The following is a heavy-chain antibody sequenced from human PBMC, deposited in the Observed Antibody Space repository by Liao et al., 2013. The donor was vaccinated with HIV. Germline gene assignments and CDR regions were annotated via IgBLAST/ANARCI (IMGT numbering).Heavy chain of an antibody. CDR3: ARGSVVVAATSFDY. Sequence: QVQLQQWGAGLLKPSETLSLTCAVYGGSFSGYYWSWIRQPPGKGLEWIGEINHSGSTNYNPSLKSRVTISVDTSKNQFSLKLSSVTAADTAVYYCARGSVVVAATSFDYWGQGNPGSPSPQ. CDR1: GGSFSGYY. CDR2: INHSGST. J-gene: IGHJ4*02. D-gene: IGHD2-15*01. V-gene: IGHV4-34*01.